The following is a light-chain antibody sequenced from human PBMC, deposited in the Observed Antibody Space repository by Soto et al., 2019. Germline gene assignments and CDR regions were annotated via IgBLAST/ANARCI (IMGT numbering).Light chain of an antibody. CDR2: AAS. V-gene: IGKV1-39*01. CDR3: QQNYNTWT. Sequence: DIQMTQSPSSLSASVGDRVTITCRASQSISSYLNWYQQKSGKVPKLLIYAASRLQSGVPSRFSGSGSGTEFTLTISSLQPEDFATYYCQQNYNTWTFGQGTKVEIK. J-gene: IGKJ1*01. CDR1: QSISSY.